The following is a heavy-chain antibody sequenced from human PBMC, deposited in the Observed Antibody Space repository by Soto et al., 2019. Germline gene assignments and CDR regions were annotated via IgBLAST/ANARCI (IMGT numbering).Heavy chain of an antibody. J-gene: IGHJ5*02. CDR2: IYHSGST. D-gene: IGHD2-15*01. Sequence: TMSLTCAVSGGSISSGGYSWSWIRQPPGKGLEWIGYIYHSGSTYYNPSLKSRVTISVGRSKKQFSLKLSSVTAADTAVYFCARGTYWRGGRCYSRSWFYLCGKGTLVTVYS. V-gene: IGHV4-30-2*01. CDR1: GGSISSGGYS. CDR3: ARGTYWRGGRCYSRSWFYL.